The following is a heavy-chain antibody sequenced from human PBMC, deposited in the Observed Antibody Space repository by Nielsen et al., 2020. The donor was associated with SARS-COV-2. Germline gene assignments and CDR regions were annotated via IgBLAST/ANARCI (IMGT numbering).Heavy chain of an antibody. CDR2: IHEDGSS. V-gene: IGHV3-53*01. D-gene: IGHD4-17*01. J-gene: IGHJ6*02. Sequence: GGSLRLSCAASGFTFSSYAMHWVRQAPGKGLAWVSVIHEDGSSYYADSVEGRFTISRDNSKNILDLHMNSLRAEDTAVYYCVRDKDSTTENLRMDVWGQGTTVTVSS. CDR1: GFTFSSYA. CDR3: VRDKDSTTENLRMDV.